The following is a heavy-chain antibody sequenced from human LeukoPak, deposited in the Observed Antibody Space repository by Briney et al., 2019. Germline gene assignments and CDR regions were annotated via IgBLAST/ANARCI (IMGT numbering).Heavy chain of an antibody. Sequence: PSETLSLTCTVSGGSISSYYWSWIRQPPGKGLEWIGYIYYSGTTNYSPSLKSRATISVDTSKNQFSLKLSSVTAADTAVYYCARGEAPYSSSWSIGFDPWGQGTLVTVSS. D-gene: IGHD6-13*01. V-gene: IGHV4-59*01. J-gene: IGHJ5*02. CDR2: IYYSGTT. CDR3: ARGEAPYSSSWSIGFDP. CDR1: GGSISSYY.